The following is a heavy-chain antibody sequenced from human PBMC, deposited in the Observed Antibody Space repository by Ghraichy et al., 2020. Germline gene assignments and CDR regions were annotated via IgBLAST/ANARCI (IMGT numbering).Heavy chain of an antibody. V-gene: IGHV3-33*01. Sequence: GGSLRLSCAASGFTFSSYGMHWVRQAPGKGLEWVAVIWYDGSNKYYADSVKGRFTISRDNSKNTLYLQMNSLRAEDTAVYYCARSGDYVWGSYRYSHYGMDDGEHATRVTVPA. J-gene: IGHJ6*01. CDR2: IWYDGSNK. CDR1: GFTFSSYG. D-gene: IGHD3-16*02. CDR3: ARSGDYVWGSYRYSHYGMDD.